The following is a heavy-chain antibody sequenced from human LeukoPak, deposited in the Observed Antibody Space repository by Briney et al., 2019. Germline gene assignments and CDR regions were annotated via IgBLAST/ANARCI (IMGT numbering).Heavy chain of an antibody. V-gene: IGHV4-59*01. D-gene: IGHD6-19*01. J-gene: IGHJ5*02. CDR3: ARDSSGLNWFDP. CDR2: ISYSGST. CDR1: GGSISTYY. Sequence: PSETLSLTCTVSGGSISTYYWSWFRQPPGKGLEWIGYISYSGSTNYNPSLKSRVTISVDTSKNQFSLKLSSVTAADTAVYYCARDSSGLNWFDPWGQGTLVTVSS.